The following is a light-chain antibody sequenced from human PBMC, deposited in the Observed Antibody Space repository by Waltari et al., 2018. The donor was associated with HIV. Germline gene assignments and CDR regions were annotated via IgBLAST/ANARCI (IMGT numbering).Light chain of an antibody. CDR1: SGSVSTNYY. V-gene: IGLV8-61*01. Sequence: QTVVTQEPSFSVSPGGTITLTCGLSSGSVSTNYYPSWYQQTPGRAPRTLIYNTNIRSSGVPDRFSASILGNKAALTITGAQADDESDYYCVLYMGGGIYVFRTGTKVTVL. CDR3: VLYMGGGIYV. CDR2: NTN. J-gene: IGLJ1*01.